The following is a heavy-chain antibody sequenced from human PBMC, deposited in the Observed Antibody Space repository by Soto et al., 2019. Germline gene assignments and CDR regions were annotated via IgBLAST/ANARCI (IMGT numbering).Heavy chain of an antibody. CDR1: GFTFSSYA. V-gene: IGHV3-23*01. CDR2: ISGSGGST. Sequence: EVQLLESGGGLVQPGGSLRLSCAASGFTFSSYAMSWVRQAPGKGLEWVSAISGSGGSTYYADSVKGRFTISRDNSTNTLCVRMNSLRAEDTAVYYCANGPGMEEVIKEFDYWGQGTLVTVSS. D-gene: IGHD3-22*01. J-gene: IGHJ4*02. CDR3: ANGPGMEEVIKEFDY.